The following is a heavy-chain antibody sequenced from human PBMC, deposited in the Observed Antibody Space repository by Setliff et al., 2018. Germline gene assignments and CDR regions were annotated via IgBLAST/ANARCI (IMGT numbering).Heavy chain of an antibody. CDR2: IYYSGST. D-gene: IGHD6-19*01. J-gene: IGHJ4*02. Sequence: SETLSLTCTVSGGSISSYYWSWIRQPPGKGLEWIGYIYYSGSTNYNPSLKSRVTISVDTSKNQFSLNLRSVTAADTAVYYCARGVSSVSWTPRYWGRGILVTVSS. CDR1: GGSISSYY. CDR3: ARGVSSVSWTPRY. V-gene: IGHV4-59*01.